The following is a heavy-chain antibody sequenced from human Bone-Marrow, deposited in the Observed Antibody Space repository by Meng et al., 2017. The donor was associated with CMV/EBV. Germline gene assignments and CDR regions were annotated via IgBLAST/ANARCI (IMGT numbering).Heavy chain of an antibody. D-gene: IGHD5-24*01. CDR3: AKDLVDGYPDSYDAFDI. CDR2: INHDGSNT. V-gene: IGHV3-74*01. J-gene: IGHJ3*02. CDR1: GFTFSSYA. Sequence: GESLKISCAASGFTFSSYAMHWVRQAPGKGLVWVSRINHDGSNTIYADSVKGRFTISRDNSKNTLYLQMNSLRAEDTAVYYCAKDLVDGYPDSYDAFDIWGQGTMVTVSS.